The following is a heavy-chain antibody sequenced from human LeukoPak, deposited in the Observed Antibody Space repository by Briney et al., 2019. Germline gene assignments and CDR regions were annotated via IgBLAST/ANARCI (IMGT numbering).Heavy chain of an antibody. Sequence: ASVKVSCKASGYTFTGYYMHWVRQAPGQGLEWMGRINPNSGGTNYPQKFRGRVTVTKDTSISTAYMELSSLRSDDTAVYYCARGKTMTTVTTWGQGTLVTVPS. D-gene: IGHD4-17*01. J-gene: IGHJ5*02. CDR1: GYTFTGYY. V-gene: IGHV1-2*06. CDR2: INPNSGGT. CDR3: ARGKTMTTVTT.